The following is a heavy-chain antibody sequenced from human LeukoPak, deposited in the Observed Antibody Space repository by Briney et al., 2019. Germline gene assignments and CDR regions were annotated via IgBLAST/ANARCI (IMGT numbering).Heavy chain of an antibody. V-gene: IGHV4-39*01. CDR1: GGSISSSSYY. CDR3: ARLRRSFDP. J-gene: IGHJ5*02. Sequence: PSETLSLTCTVSGGSISSSSYYWGWIRQPPGKGLGWIGSIHYSGSTYYNPSLKSRLTISVDTSENQFSLRLSSVTAADTAVYYCARLRRSFDPWGQGTLVTVSS. CDR2: IHYSGST. D-gene: IGHD3-10*01.